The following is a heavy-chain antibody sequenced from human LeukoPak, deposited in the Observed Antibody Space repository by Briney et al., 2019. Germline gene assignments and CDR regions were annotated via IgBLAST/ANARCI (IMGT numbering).Heavy chain of an antibody. CDR2: INHSGST. V-gene: IGHV4-34*01. CDR3: AREGYDYVWGSYRPSFFDY. CDR1: GGSFSGYY. Sequence: SETLSLTCAVYGGSFSGYYWSWIRQPPGKGLEWIGEINHSGSTNYNPSLKSRVTISVDRSKNQFSLKLSSVTAADTAVYYCAREGYDYVWGSYRPSFFDYWGQGTLVTVSS. D-gene: IGHD3-16*02. J-gene: IGHJ4*02.